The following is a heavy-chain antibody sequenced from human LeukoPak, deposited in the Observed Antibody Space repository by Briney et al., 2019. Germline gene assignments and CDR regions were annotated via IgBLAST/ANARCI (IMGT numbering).Heavy chain of an antibody. D-gene: IGHD3-9*01. CDR3: ARAVTDHDVLTGHYKDYFYY. V-gene: IGHV4-34*01. CDR2: INHREIT. J-gene: IGHJ4*02. Sequence: SETLSLTCAVYGGSFSGYYWSWIRQPPGKGLEWIGEINHREITNYNPSLKSRAAVSVDTYKNQFSLKLTSVTAADTSTYYCARAVTDHDVLTGHYKDYFYYWGQGILVTVSS. CDR1: GGSFSGYY.